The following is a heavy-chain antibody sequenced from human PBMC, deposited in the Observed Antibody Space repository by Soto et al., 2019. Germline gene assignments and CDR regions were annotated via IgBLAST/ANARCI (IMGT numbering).Heavy chain of an antibody. V-gene: IGHV4-34*01. J-gene: IGHJ6*03. CDR1: GGSFSGYY. D-gene: IGHD2-2*01. Sequence: SETLSLTCAVYGGSFSGYYWSWIRQPPGKGLEWIGEINHSGSTNYNPSLKSRVTISVDTSKNQYSLKLSSVTAADTAVYYCARGVHRSVPAAFGNQLRRGHYYYMDVWGKGTTVTVSS. CDR2: INHSGST. CDR3: ARGVHRSVPAAFGNQLRRGHYYYMDV.